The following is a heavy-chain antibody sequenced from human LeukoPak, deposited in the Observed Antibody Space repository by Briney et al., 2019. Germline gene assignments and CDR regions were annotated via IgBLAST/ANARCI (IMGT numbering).Heavy chain of an antibody. CDR3: ARDSFYTSYDRGFGY. D-gene: IGHD5-12*01. Sequence: GGSLRLSCTASGFTLSNFAMHWVRQSPDKGLQYVSAISTNGSRSFYADSVKGRFIISRDNSKNTLYLQMGSLRGEDTAVYYCARDSFYTSYDRGFGYWGQGTLVTVSS. CDR2: ISTNGSRS. CDR1: GFTLSNFA. J-gene: IGHJ4*02. V-gene: IGHV3-64*02.